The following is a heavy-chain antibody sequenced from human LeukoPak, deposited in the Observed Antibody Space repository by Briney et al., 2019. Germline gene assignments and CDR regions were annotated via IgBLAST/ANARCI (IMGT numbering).Heavy chain of an antibody. D-gene: IGHD6-13*01. V-gene: IGHV1-2*02. J-gene: IGHJ4*02. CDR3: ARDRAAAGTASDY. Sequence: ASVKVSCKASGYTFTGYYMHWVRQAPGQGLEWMGWINPNSGGTNYAQKFQGRVTMTRDTSISTAYMELSRLRSDDTAVYYCARDRAAAGTASDYWGQGTLVTVSS. CDR1: GYTFTGYY. CDR2: INPNSGGT.